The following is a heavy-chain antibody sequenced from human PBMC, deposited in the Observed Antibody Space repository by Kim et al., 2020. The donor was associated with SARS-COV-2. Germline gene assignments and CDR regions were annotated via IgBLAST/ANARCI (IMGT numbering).Heavy chain of an antibody. CDR2: T. J-gene: IGHJ4*02. CDR3: AKTGQLDY. D-gene: IGHD6-13*01. Sequence: TYSAGSRRGRFTISRDNSTNTLSLKMNSLRAEETALYYCAKTGQLDYWGQGTLVTVSS. V-gene: IGHV3-23*01.